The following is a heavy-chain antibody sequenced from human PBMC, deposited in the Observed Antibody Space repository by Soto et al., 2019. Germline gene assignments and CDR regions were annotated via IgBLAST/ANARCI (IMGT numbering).Heavy chain of an antibody. CDR1: GFTVSSNY. V-gene: IGHV3-53*01. D-gene: IGHD2-15*01. Sequence: GGSLRLSCAASGFTVSSNYMSWVRQAPGKGLEWVSVIYSGGSTYYADSVKGRFTISRDNSKNTLYLQMNSLRAEDTAVYYCAKMAGDIVVVVAATLFDYWGQGTLVTVSS. CDR2: IYSGGST. CDR3: AKMAGDIVVVVAATLFDY. J-gene: IGHJ4*02.